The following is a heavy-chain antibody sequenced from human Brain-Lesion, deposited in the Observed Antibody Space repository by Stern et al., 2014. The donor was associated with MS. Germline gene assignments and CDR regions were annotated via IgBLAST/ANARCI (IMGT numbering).Heavy chain of an antibody. D-gene: IGHD2-21*02. CDR2: SWFDGNTK. J-gene: IGHJ4*02. CDR1: GFTFISYG. Sequence: VQLEESGGGVVQPGRSLRLSCAASGFTFISYGIHWVRQAPGKGLEWVTVSWFDGNTKYYADSVKGRFTISRDNSKNTVYLHMDSLRADDTAVYYCAREDCGGDCPPNYWGRGTLVTVSS. CDR3: AREDCGGDCPPNY. V-gene: IGHV3-33*01.